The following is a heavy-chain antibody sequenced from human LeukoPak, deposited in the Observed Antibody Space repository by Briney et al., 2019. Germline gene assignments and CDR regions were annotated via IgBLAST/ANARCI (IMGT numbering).Heavy chain of an antibody. CDR1: GFTFSDYY. Sequence: GGSLRLSCAASGFTFSDYYMSWIRQAPGKGLEWVSAISGSGGSTYYADSVKGRFTISRDNSKNTLYLQMNSLRAEDTAVYYCAKDRPLYGSGTNWFDPWGQGTLVTVSS. D-gene: IGHD3-10*01. V-gene: IGHV3-23*01. J-gene: IGHJ5*02. CDR3: AKDRPLYGSGTNWFDP. CDR2: ISGSGGST.